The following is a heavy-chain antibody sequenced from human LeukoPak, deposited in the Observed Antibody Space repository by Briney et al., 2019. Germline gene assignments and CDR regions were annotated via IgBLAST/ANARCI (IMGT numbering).Heavy chain of an antibody. J-gene: IGHJ4*02. Sequence: PGGSLRLSCAASGFTFSSYSMTWVRQAPGKGLGWVSSISSSSSYIYYADSVKGRFTISRDNAKNSLYLQMNSLRAEDTAVYYCARDQEEDYYDSSGYYPGGYWGQGTLVTVSS. V-gene: IGHV3-21*01. CDR3: ARDQEEDYYDSSGYYPGGY. CDR2: ISSSSSYI. D-gene: IGHD3-22*01. CDR1: GFTFSSYS.